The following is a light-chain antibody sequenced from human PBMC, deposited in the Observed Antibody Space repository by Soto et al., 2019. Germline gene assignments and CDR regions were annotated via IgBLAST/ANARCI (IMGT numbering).Light chain of an antibody. Sequence: DIQLTQSPSFLSASDGDRVTIACRASQGISNLLAWYQQKPGKAPKLLSSFASTLQSGVPSRFTGSESGTEFNLTISSLQTEDFASYYCKQFNSYPRTFGQGTKVESK. CDR1: QGISNL. CDR2: FAS. J-gene: IGKJ1*01. CDR3: KQFNSYPRT. V-gene: IGKV1-9*01.